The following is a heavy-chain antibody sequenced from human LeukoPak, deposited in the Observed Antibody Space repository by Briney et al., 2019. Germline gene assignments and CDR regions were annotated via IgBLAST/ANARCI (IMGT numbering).Heavy chain of an antibody. Sequence: GGSLRLSCAASGFTFSDYYMSWIRQAPGKGLEWVSYISSRGSTLYYADSVKGRFTISRDNAKNSLYLQRNSLRGEDTAVYYCARKPYSSGWFDYWGQGTLVTVSS. J-gene: IGHJ4*02. CDR3: ARKPYSSGWFDY. D-gene: IGHD6-19*01. V-gene: IGHV3-11*01. CDR1: GFTFSDYY. CDR2: ISSRGSTL.